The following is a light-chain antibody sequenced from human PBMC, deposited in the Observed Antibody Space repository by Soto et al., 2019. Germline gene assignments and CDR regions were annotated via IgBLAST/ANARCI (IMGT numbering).Light chain of an antibody. CDR3: QQRSSWPLT. Sequence: DIVLTQSPATLSLSPGDRATLSCRASQSVTTFLAWHQQRPGQAPRLLIYDASSRAPGTPARFSGSGSGRDFALTISNLEPEDFAIYYCQQRSSWPLTFGGGTKVDIK. V-gene: IGKV3-11*02. CDR2: DAS. CDR1: QSVTTF. J-gene: IGKJ4*01.